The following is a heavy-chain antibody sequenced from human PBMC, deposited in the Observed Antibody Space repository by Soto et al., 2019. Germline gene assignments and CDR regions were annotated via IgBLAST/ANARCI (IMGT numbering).Heavy chain of an antibody. CDR1: GFTFSGYW. V-gene: IGHV3-7*03. CDR3: ARAPYSNAWYRFDL. D-gene: IGHD4-4*01. J-gene: IGHJ4*02. Sequence: GSLRLSCEASGFTFSGYWMSWVRQAPGKGPEWVADIKHDGSVQYYVDSVKGRFTISRDNAKKLLYLQMNGLKAEDTALYYCARAPYSNAWYRFDLWGQGTQVTVSS. CDR2: IKHDGSVQ.